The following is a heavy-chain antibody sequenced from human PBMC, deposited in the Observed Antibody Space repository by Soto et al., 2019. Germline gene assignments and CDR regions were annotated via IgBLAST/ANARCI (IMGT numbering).Heavy chain of an antibody. CDR3: DRSEVFCSGCDY. D-gene: IGHD3-3*01. CDR2: ISGSGCST. V-gene: IGHV3-23*01. CDR1: GFTFSSYA. J-gene: IGHJ4*02. Sequence: GGSLRLSCPASGFTFSSYAMSWVRQAPGKGLEWVSAISGSGCSTYYADSVKGRFTISRDNSKNTLYLQMNSLRAEDRAVYDGDRSEVFCSGCDYWGQGTLVTVSS.